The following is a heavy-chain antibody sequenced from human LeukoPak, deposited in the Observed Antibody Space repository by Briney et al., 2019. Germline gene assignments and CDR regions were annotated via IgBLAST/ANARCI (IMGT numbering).Heavy chain of an antibody. V-gene: IGHV4-39*01. Sequence: PSETLSLTCTVAGGSFSSNTYYWGWIRQPPGKGLEWIGSISYSESTYYNPSLKSRVTISVDTSKNQFSLELLSVAAADTAVYYCARHVGPDTRFTMLRGVSFPRYNNWFDPWGQGTLVTVSS. J-gene: IGHJ5*02. CDR3: ARHVGPDTRFTMLRGVSFPRYNNWFDP. CDR2: ISYSEST. CDR1: GGSFSSNTYY. D-gene: IGHD3-10*01.